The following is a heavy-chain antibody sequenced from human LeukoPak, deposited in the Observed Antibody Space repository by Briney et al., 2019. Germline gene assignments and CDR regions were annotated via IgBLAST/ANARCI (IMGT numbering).Heavy chain of an antibody. Sequence: SETLSLTCTVSGGSISSSSYYWGWIRQPPGKGLEWIGSIYYSGSTYYNPSLKSRVTISVDTSKNQFSLKLSSVTAADTAVYYCVVATSSSSYYYYYMDVWGKGTTVTVSS. CDR3: VVATSSSSYYYYYMDV. J-gene: IGHJ6*03. D-gene: IGHD6-6*01. CDR2: IYYSGST. V-gene: IGHV4-39*01. CDR1: GGSISSSSYY.